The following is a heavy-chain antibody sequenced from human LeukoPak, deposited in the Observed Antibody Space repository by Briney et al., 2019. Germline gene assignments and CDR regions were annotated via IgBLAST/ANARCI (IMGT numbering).Heavy chain of an antibody. J-gene: IGHJ6*03. CDR3: ARVHGDCSGGSCYSMHYYYYYYMDV. CDR1: GGSISSYY. CDR2: IYYSGST. D-gene: IGHD2-15*01. V-gene: IGHV4-59*01. Sequence: PSETLSLTCTVSGGSISSYYWSWIRQPAGKGLEWIGYIYYSGSTNYNPSLKSRVTISVDRSKNQFSLKLSSVTAADTAVYCCARVHGDCSGGSCYSMHYYYYYYMDVWGKGTTVTISS.